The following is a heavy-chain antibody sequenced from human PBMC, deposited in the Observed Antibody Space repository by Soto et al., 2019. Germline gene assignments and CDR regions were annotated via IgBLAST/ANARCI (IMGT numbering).Heavy chain of an antibody. CDR3: GRGSRDPPGPLRVVY. Sequence: GGSLRLSCVATGVSVSSNYMSWVRQAPGKGLEWVSVIYSGGNRYYADSVEGRFSISRDNSKNTLFLQMNGLRAEDTAMYYCGRGSRDPPGPLRVVYWRPGDLVTVSS. D-gene: IGHD2-2*01. CDR2: IYSGGNR. CDR1: GVSVSSNY. V-gene: IGHV3-53*03. J-gene: IGHJ4*02.